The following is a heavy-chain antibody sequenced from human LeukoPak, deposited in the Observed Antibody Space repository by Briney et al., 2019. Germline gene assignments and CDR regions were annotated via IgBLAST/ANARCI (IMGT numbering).Heavy chain of an antibody. Sequence: GASVKVSCKASGGTLSSYAISWVRQAPGQGLEWMGRIIPILGIANYAQKFQGRVTITADKSTSTAYMELSSLRSEDTAVYYCARDRTLVVPAAVPNLGPLYYYYGMDVWGQGTTVTVSS. CDR2: IIPILGIA. CDR1: GGTLSSYA. V-gene: IGHV1-69*04. CDR3: ARDRTLVVPAAVPNLGPLYYYYGMDV. D-gene: IGHD2-2*01. J-gene: IGHJ6*02.